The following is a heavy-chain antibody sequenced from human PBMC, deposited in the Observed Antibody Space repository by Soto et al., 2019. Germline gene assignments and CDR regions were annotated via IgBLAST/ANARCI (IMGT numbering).Heavy chain of an antibody. Sequence: EVQLLESGGALVQPGGSLTLSCAATGFTFSYSGMNWVRQAPGKGLEWVSTISRSGGTTYYADSVRGRFTISRDNSKNPVYLQIDSLRAEDTAIFYCARDAGYSSAGHDVFDIWGQGTMVTVSS. CDR3: ARDAGYSSAGHDVFDI. D-gene: IGHD6-19*01. CDR1: GFTFSYSG. V-gene: IGHV3-23*01. J-gene: IGHJ3*02. CDR2: ISRSGGTT.